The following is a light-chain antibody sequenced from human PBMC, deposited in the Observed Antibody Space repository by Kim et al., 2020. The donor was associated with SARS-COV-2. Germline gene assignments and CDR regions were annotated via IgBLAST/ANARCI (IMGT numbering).Light chain of an antibody. V-gene: IGKV6-21*02. J-gene: IGKJ4*01. CDR2: YAS. CDR1: QSIGNR. CDR3: QQSGAFLT. Sequence: SVSPKEQVTITCRASQSIGNRLHCYQRKPDQSPKLLIRYASQSITGVPPRFSGSGSGTEFTLTINSLEAEDAATYYCQQSGAFLTFGGGTKVDIK.